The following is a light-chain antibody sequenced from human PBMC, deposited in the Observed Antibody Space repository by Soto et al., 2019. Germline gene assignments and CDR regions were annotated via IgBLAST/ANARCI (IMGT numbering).Light chain of an antibody. Sequence: DIQMTQSPSSLSASVGDRVTITCRASQSISSYLNWYQQKPGKAPKLLIYAASSLQSGVPSRFSGSGSGTDFTLTISSLQPEDFATYYCQRKYSTPRWTFGQGTKVEIK. J-gene: IGKJ1*01. V-gene: IGKV1-39*01. CDR3: QRKYSTPRWT. CDR2: AAS. CDR1: QSISSY.